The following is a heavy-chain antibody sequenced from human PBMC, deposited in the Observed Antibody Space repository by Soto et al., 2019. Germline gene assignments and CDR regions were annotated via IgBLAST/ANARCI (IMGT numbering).Heavy chain of an antibody. V-gene: IGHV3-66*01. J-gene: IGHJ4*02. CDR3: ARDDGGGVPFDY. Sequence: EVQLVESGGGLVQPGGSLRLSCEVSGFTVTNNYMNWVRQAPGKGLEWVSVIYSGGSTFYADSVKGRFTISRDNSENTLYLQMNSLRADATAVYYCARDDGGGVPFDYWGQGTLVTVSS. CDR2: IYSGGST. CDR1: GFTVTNNY. D-gene: IGHD2-15*01.